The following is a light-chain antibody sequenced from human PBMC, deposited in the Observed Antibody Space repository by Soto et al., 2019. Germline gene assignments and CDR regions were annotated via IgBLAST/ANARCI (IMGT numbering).Light chain of an antibody. J-gene: IGLJ1*01. CDR2: EVS. CDR1: SSDVGSYNR. Sequence: QSVLTQPPSVSGSPGQSVTISCTGTSSDVGSYNRVSWYQQPPGTAPKVIIYEVSNRPSGVPDRFSGSKSGNTASLTISGLQPEDEADYSCYSFTSSNTYVFGTGTKVNVL. V-gene: IGLV2-18*02. CDR3: YSFTSSNTYV.